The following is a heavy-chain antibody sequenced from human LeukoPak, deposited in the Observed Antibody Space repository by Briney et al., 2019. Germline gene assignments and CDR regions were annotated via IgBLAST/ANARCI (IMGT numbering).Heavy chain of an antibody. CDR2: IYPGDSDT. D-gene: IGHD6-19*01. V-gene: IGHV5-51*01. CDR3: ARHAIAVARGPYYMDV. Sequence: GESLKISCKGSGYRFTDYWIGWVRQMPGKGLDWMGIIYPGDSDTRYSPSFQGQVTISADKSISTAYLQWSSLKASDTAMYYCARHAIAVARGPYYMDVWGKGTTVTVSS. J-gene: IGHJ6*03. CDR1: GYRFTDYW.